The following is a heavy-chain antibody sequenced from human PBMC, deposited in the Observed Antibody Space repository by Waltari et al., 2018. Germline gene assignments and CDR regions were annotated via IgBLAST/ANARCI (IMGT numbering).Heavy chain of an antibody. Sequence: QVQLVQSGAEVKKPGASVKVSCKASGSTFTGSYMHCVRTAPGQGLAWMGWINPNSGGTNYAQKFQGRVTMTEDTSTDTAYMELSSLRSEDTAVYYCATDSIGGLYYYEYWGQGTLVTVSS. V-gene: IGHV1-2*02. CDR1: GSTFTGSY. J-gene: IGHJ4*02. D-gene: IGHD3-16*01. CDR3: ATDSIGGLYYYEY. CDR2: INPNSGGT.